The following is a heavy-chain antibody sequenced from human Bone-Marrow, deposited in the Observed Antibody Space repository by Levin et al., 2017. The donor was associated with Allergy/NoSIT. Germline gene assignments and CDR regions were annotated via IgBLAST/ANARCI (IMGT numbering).Heavy chain of an antibody. CDR2: ISSASSYI. D-gene: IGHD1/OR15-1a*01. V-gene: IGHV3-21*01. Sequence: GASVKVSCAASGFIFSTYSLHWVRQPPGKGLEWVSSISSASSYIYYADSVKGRFTISRDNAKNSLYLQMNSLRAEDTAVYYCARSESITGTEDLKVMDVWGQGTTVTVSS. CDR3: ARSESITGTEDLKVMDV. CDR1: GFIFSTYS. J-gene: IGHJ6*02.